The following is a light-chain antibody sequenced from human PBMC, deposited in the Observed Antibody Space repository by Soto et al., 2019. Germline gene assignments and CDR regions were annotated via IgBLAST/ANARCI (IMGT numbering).Light chain of an antibody. V-gene: IGKV3-20*01. CDR1: QSVSSSY. CDR2: GAS. CDR3: QQYGSSPST. Sequence: EIVLTQSPGTLSLSPGERAILSCRAGQSVSSSYLAWYRQKPGQAPSLLIYGASSRATGIPDRFSGSGSGTDFTLTISRLEPEDFAVYYCQQYGSSPSTFGQGTKVDIK. J-gene: IGKJ1*01.